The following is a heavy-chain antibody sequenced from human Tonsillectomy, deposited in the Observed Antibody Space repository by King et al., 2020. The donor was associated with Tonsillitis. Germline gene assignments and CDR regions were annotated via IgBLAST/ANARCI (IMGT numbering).Heavy chain of an antibody. CDR1: GGSFSGYY. V-gene: IGHV4-34*01. CDR3: ARRDLPAASPFYS. Sequence: VQLPQWGAGLLKSSETLSLTCAVYGGSFSGYYWSWIRQPPGKGLEWIGEINHSGSTKYNPSPEGRVTISVDTSENQFSLTLTSVTAADTAVYYCARRDLPAASPFYSWGRGTLVTVSS. CDR2: INHSGST. J-gene: IGHJ4*02. D-gene: IGHD2-2*01.